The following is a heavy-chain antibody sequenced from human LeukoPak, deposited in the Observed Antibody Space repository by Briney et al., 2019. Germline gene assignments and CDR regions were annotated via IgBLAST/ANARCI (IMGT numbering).Heavy chain of an antibody. CDR2: ITGSGGAT. CDR1: GFTFSTYA. J-gene: IGHJ4*02. D-gene: IGHD3-16*02. CDR3: ARDGSYYDYVWGSYRCTPEGFDY. V-gene: IGHV3-23*01. Sequence: GGSLRLSCAASGFTFSTYAVNWVRQAPGKGLEWVSAITGSGGATYYADSVKGRFTISRDNSKNTLYLQMNSLRAEDTAVYYCARDGSYYDYVWGSYRCTPEGFDYWGQGTLVTVSS.